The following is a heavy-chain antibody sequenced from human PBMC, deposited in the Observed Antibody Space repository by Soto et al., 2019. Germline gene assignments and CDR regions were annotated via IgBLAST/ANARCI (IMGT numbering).Heavy chain of an antibody. J-gene: IGHJ4*02. CDR3: ARGRVVDY. V-gene: IGHV4-34*01. CDR2: INHSGST. Sequence: SETLSLTWAVYGGSCSGYYWSWIRQPPGKGLEWSGEINHSGSTNYNPSLKRRVTISVDTSKNQFSLKLSSVTAADTAVYYCARGRVVDYWGQGTLVTAPQ. D-gene: IGHD3-3*01. CDR1: GGSCSGYY.